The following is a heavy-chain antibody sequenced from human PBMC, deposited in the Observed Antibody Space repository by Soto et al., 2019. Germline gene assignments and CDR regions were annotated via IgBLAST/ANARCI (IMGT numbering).Heavy chain of an antibody. CDR1: GYGFTSYW. CDR2: IYPGDSAT. D-gene: IGHD1-7*01. Sequence: EVQLVQSGAEVKKPGESLKISCKGSGYGFTSYWIGWVRQMPGKGLEWMGIIYPGDSATRYSPSSQDQVTISADKSISSGYLQCSSRKASDTAMYYCARVTGTWGLPVYYFAYWGQGTLVTVSS. J-gene: IGHJ4*02. V-gene: IGHV5-51*03. CDR3: ARVTGTWGLPVYYFAY.